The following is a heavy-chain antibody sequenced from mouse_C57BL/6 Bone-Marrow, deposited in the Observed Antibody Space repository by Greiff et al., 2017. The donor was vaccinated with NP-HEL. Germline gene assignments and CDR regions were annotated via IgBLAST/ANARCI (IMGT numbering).Heavy chain of an antibody. CDR2: FYPGSGSI. V-gene: IGHV1-62-2*01. Sequence: VKLMESGAELVKPGSSLPLSLQSSGYTFTEYTIHWEKQRSGQGLEWIGWFYPGSGSINDNEKFKDKATLTADKSSSTVYMELSRLTSEDSAVYFCARHGGTGTGWYFDVWGTGTTVTVSS. CDR3: ARHGGTGTGWYFDV. CDR1: GYTFTEYT. J-gene: IGHJ1*03. D-gene: IGHD4-1*01.